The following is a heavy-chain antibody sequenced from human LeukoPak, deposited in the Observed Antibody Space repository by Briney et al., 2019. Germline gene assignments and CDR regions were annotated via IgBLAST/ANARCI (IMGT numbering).Heavy chain of an antibody. Sequence: ASVKVSCKVSGYTLTELSMHWVRQARGKGLEWMGGFDPEDGETIYAQKFQGRVTMTEDTSTDTAYMELSSLRSEDTAVYYCATTRRPMYSSSWYGNWFDPWGQGTLVTVSS. CDR2: FDPEDGET. CDR3: ATTRRPMYSSSWYGNWFDP. V-gene: IGHV1-24*01. CDR1: GYTLTELS. D-gene: IGHD6-13*01. J-gene: IGHJ5*02.